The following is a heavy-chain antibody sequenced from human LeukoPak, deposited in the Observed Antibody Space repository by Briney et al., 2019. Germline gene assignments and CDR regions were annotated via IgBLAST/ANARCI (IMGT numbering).Heavy chain of an antibody. J-gene: IGHJ5*02. V-gene: IGHV3-66*02. CDR2: IYSGGSA. CDR1: GFTVSSNY. CDR3: ARDGGSSGFDP. D-gene: IGHD6-6*01. Sequence: PGGSLRLSCAASGFTVSSNYMSWVRQAPGKGLEWVSVIYSGGSAYYADSVKGRFTISRDNSKSTLYLQMNSLRAEDTAVYYCARDGGSSGFDPWGQGTLVTVSS.